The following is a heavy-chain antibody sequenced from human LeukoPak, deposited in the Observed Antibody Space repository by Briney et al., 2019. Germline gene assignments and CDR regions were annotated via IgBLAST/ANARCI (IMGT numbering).Heavy chain of an antibody. Sequence: PGGSLRLSCAASGFTFSSYGMHWVRRAPGKGLEWVAFIRYDGSNKYYADSVKGRFTISRDNSKNTLYLQMNSLRAEDTAVYYCAKDLVAAAGTGFDYWGQGTLVTVSS. CDR3: AKDLVAAAGTGFDY. J-gene: IGHJ4*02. V-gene: IGHV3-30*02. D-gene: IGHD6-13*01. CDR2: IRYDGSNK. CDR1: GFTFSSYG.